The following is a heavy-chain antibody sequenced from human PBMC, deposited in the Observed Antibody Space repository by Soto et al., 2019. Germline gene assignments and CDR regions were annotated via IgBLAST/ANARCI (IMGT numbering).Heavy chain of an antibody. V-gene: IGHV4-59*08. J-gene: IGHJ4*02. CDR2: IYYSGST. CDR1: GGSISSYY. D-gene: IGHD3-22*01. CDR3: ARLGGYYQAFDQ. Sequence: TSETLSLTCTVSGGSISSYYGGLFRQPPGKGLEWIGYIYYSGSTTYHPSLKSRVTISVDTSKNQFSLNLTSVTAADTAVYYCARLGGYYQAFDQWGQGSLVTVSS.